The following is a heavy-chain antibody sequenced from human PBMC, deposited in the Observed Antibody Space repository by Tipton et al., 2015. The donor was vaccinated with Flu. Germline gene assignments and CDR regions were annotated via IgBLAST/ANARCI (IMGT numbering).Heavy chain of an antibody. Sequence: TLSLTCTVSGGSISSYYWSWIRQPPGKGLEWIGYIYYSGSTNYNPSLKSRVTISVDTSKNQFSLKLSSVTAADTAVYYCARAGWGGGSSFVRYFDLWGRGTLVTVSS. V-gene: IGHV4-59*01. D-gene: IGHD6-6*01. J-gene: IGHJ2*01. CDR2: IYYSGST. CDR1: GGSISSYY. CDR3: ARAGWGGGSSFVRYFDL.